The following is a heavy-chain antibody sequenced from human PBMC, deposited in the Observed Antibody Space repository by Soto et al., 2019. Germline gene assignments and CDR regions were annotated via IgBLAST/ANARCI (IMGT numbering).Heavy chain of an antibody. D-gene: IGHD6-19*01. J-gene: IGHJ6*02. CDR2: IYYSGST. CDR3: AKITYPTRQQWLVRGMDV. V-gene: IGHV4-39*01. Sequence: SETLSLTCTVSGGSISSSSYYWGWIRQPPGKGLEWIGSIYYSGSTYYNPSLKSRVTISVDTSKNQFSLKLSSVTAADTAVYYCAKITYPTRQQWLVRGMDVWGQGTTVTVSS. CDR1: GGSISSSSYY.